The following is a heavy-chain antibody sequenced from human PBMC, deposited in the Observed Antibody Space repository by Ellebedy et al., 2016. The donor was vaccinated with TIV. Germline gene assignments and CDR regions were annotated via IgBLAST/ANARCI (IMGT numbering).Heavy chain of an antibody. Sequence: AASVKVSCKASGYTFTSYDINWVRQATGQGLEWMGIINPSGGSTSYAQKFQGRVTMTRDTSTSTVYMELSSLRSEDTAVYYCARDLIVSGGAGTPDYWGQGTLVTVSS. J-gene: IGHJ4*02. V-gene: IGHV1-46*01. D-gene: IGHD6-13*01. CDR3: ARDLIVSGGAGTPDY. CDR2: INPSGGST. CDR1: GYTFTSYD.